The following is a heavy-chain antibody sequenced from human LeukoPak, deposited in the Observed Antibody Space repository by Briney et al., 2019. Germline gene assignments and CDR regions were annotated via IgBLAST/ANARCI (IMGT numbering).Heavy chain of an antibody. D-gene: IGHD3-22*01. Sequence: PGGSLRLSCSASGFTFSTYWMSWVRQAPGKGLEWVAVAYHDEWPGNSKYYVDSVKGRFTVSRDNSKNTLYLQMSSLRAEDTAVYYCATGSGYYYDHWGQGTLVTVSS. CDR1: GFTFSTYW. V-gene: IGHV3-33*08. J-gene: IGHJ4*02. CDR3: ATGSGYYYDH. CDR2: AYHDEWPGNSK.